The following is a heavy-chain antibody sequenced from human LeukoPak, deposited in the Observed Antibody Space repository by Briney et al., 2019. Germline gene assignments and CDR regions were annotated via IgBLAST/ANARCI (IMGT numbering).Heavy chain of an antibody. V-gene: IGHV4-34*01. J-gene: IGHJ4*02. Sequence: PSETLSLTCAVYGGSFSGYYWSWIRQPPGKGLEWIGEINHSGSTNYNPSLKSRVTISVDTSKNQFSLKLSSVTAADTAVYYCARRGPTTSHDSSDIDYWGQGTLVTVSS. CDR3: ARRGPTTSHDSSDIDY. D-gene: IGHD3-22*01. CDR2: INHSGST. CDR1: GGSFSGYY.